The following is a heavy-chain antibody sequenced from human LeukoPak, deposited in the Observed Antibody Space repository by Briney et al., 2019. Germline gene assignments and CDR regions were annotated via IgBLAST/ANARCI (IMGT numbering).Heavy chain of an antibody. CDR3: ARVGNYDR. V-gene: IGHV4-34*01. CDR2: VNHSGGT. Sequence: PSETLSLTCAVYGGSFSGYYWSWIRQPPGKGLEWIGEVNHSGGTNYNPSLKSRVTISVDKSKNQFSLKLTSVTAADTAVYYCARVGNYDRWGQGTLVTVSS. D-gene: IGHD3-16*01. CDR1: GGSFSGYY. J-gene: IGHJ4*02.